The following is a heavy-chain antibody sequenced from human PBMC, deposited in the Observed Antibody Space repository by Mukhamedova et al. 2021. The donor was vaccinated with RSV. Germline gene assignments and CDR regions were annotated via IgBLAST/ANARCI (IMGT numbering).Heavy chain of an antibody. Sequence: VRQAPGKGLEWVVSIKQDGSEKDYVDSVKGRFTITRDNARNSLYLQMNSLRAEDTAVYYCARGGYCSGGSCYTGSLFDYWGQGT. V-gene: IGHV3-7*01. J-gene: IGHJ4*02. D-gene: IGHD2-15*01. CDR2: IKQDGSEK. CDR3: ARGGYCSGGSCYTGSLFDY.